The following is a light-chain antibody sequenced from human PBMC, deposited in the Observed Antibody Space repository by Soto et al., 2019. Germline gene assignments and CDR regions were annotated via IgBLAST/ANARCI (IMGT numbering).Light chain of an antibody. J-gene: IGKJ5*01. CDR2: AAS. CDR1: QGISSN. V-gene: IGKV3-15*01. Sequence: EIVMTQSPATLSVSPGERATLSCRASQGISSNLAWYQQKTGQAPRLLIYAASTRATGIPARFSGSGSGTEFSLTISSLQSEDFAIYYCQQYNNWPPITFGQGTRLEIK. CDR3: QQYNNWPPIT.